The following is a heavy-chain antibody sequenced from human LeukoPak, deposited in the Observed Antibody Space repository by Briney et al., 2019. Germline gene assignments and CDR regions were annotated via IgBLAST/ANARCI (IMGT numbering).Heavy chain of an antibody. CDR2: INHSGST. J-gene: IGHJ5*02. CDR3: ARRQQTRRVVVTASFDP. V-gene: IGHV4-34*01. Sequence: SETLSLTCAVYGGSFSNYDWSWIRQPPGKGLEWIEEINHSGSTNYNSSLKSRVTISVDTSKNQFSLKLSSVTAADTAVYYCARRQQTRRVVVTASFDPWGQGTLVTVSS. CDR1: GGSFSNYD. D-gene: IGHD2-21*02.